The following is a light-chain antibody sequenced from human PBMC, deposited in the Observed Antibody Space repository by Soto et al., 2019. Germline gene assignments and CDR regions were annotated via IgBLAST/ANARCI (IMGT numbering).Light chain of an antibody. CDR1: SSNIGAGYD. J-gene: IGLJ1*01. CDR3: QSYDNSLSNFYV. Sequence: QSVLTQPPSVSGAPGQRVTISCTGSSSNIGAGYDVHWYQQLPGTAPKLLIYDNNNRPSGVPDRFSGSKSGTSASLAITGLQAEDEADYYSQSYDNSLSNFYVFXTGTKVTVL. CDR2: DNN. V-gene: IGLV1-40*01.